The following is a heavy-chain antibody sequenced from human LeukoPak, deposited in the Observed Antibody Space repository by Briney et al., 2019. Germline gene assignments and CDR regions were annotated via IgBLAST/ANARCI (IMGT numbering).Heavy chain of an antibody. Sequence: SETLSLTCTVSGGSISSSSYYWGWIRQPPGKGLEWIGSIYYSGSTYYNPSLKSRVTISVDTSKNQFSLKLSSVTAADTAVHYCARETGSRSRLSDYWGQGTLVTVSS. V-gene: IGHV4-39*07. D-gene: IGHD3-16*02. J-gene: IGHJ4*02. CDR1: GGSISSSSYY. CDR3: ARETGSRSRLSDY. CDR2: IYYSGST.